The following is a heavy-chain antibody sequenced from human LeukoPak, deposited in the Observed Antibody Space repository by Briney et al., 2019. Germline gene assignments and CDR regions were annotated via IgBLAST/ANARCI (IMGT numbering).Heavy chain of an antibody. J-gene: IGHJ3*02. CDR1: GGSFSGYY. V-gene: IGHV4-34*01. Sequence: SETLSLTCAVYGGSFSGYYWSWIRQPPGKGLEWIGEINHSGSTNYNPSLKSRVTISVGTSKNQFSLKLSSVTAADTAVYYCASSPVAGTGAFDIWGQGTMVTVSS. CDR2: INHSGST. D-gene: IGHD6-19*01. CDR3: ASSPVAGTGAFDI.